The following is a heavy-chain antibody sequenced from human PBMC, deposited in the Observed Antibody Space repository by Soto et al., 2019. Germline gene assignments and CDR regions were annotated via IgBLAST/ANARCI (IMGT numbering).Heavy chain of an antibody. CDR3: ARTYRKSGFSSSWVFDS. V-gene: IGHV4-31*03. J-gene: IGHJ4*02. CDR2: IYYSGST. Sequence: QVQLQESGPGLVKPSQTLSLICTVSGGSINSGGYYWSWIRQHPGKGLEWIGYIYYSGSTYYKPFSRIRVPNSAGASQNQSSPKLRSVTAADTAAYFCARTYRKSGFSSSWVFDSWGQGTLVNVSS. CDR1: GGSINSGGYY. D-gene: IGHD6-13*01.